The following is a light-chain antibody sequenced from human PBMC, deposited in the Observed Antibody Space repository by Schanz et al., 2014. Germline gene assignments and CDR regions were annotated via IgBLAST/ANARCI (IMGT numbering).Light chain of an antibody. J-gene: IGLJ2*01. Sequence: QSALTQPASVSGSPGQSITISCTGAYSDVGSSNSVSWYQQHPGRVPKLIIYDVNNRPSGISDRFSGSKSGNTASLTVSGLQAEDEADYHCSSYAGRSPVIFGGGTKLTVL. V-gene: IGLV2-14*03. CDR1: YSDVGSSNS. CDR2: DVN. CDR3: SSYAGRSPVI.